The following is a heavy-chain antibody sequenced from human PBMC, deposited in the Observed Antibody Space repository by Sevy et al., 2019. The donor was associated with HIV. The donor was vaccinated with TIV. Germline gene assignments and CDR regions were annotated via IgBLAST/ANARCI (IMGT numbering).Heavy chain of an antibody. CDR3: AKGEAVAGSGGGSFDY. V-gene: IGHV3-23*01. Sequence: GGSLRLSCAASGFTFSSYAMSWVRQAPGKGLEWVSPISGSGGSTYYADSVKGRFTISRDNSKNTLYLQMNSLRAEDTAVYYCAKGEAVAGSGGGSFDYWGQGTLVTVSS. CDR1: GFTFSSYA. D-gene: IGHD6-19*01. CDR2: ISGSGGST. J-gene: IGHJ4*02.